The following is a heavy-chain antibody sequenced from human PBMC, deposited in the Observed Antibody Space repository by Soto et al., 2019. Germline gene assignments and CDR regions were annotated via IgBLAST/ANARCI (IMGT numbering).Heavy chain of an antibody. CDR3: AREYCDSTRCFLPDY. Sequence: ASVKVSCKVSGYTLTELSMHWVRQAPGKGLEWMGGFDPEDGETIYAQKFQGRVTMTEDTSTSTAYMELSSLRSEDTAVYYCAREYCDSTRCFLPDYWGQGALVTVSS. D-gene: IGHD2-2*01. CDR2: FDPEDGET. CDR1: GYTLTELS. J-gene: IGHJ4*02. V-gene: IGHV1-24*01.